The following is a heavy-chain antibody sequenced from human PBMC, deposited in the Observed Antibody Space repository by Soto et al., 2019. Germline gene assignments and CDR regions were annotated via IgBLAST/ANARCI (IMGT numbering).Heavy chain of an antibody. Sequence: EVQLVESGGGLVQPGGSLRLSCAASGFTFNGYWMHWVRQAPGKGLVWVSRINTDGSTTTYADSVKGRFTISRDNAKNTLYLQMNSLRAEDTAVYYCARGRGGWVDPWGQGTLVTVSS. CDR2: INTDGSTT. CDR3: ARGRGGWVDP. CDR1: GFTFNGYW. D-gene: IGHD3-16*01. V-gene: IGHV3-74*01. J-gene: IGHJ5*02.